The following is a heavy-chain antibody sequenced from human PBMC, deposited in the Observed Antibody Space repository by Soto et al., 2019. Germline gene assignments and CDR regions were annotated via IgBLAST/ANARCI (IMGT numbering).Heavy chain of an antibody. D-gene: IGHD3-3*01. CDR3: ARGRITIFGAAPGGFDP. J-gene: IGHJ5*02. CDR1: GYTFTGYY. V-gene: IGHV1-2*04. CDR2: INPNSGGT. Sequence: ASVKVSCKASGYTFTGYYMHWVRQAPGQGLEWMGWINPNSGGTNYAQKFQGWVTMTRDTSISTAYMELSRLRSDDTAVYYCARGRITIFGAAPGGFDPWGQGTLVTSPQ.